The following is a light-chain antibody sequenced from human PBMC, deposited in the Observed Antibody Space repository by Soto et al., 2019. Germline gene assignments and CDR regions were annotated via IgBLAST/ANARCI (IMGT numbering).Light chain of an antibody. J-gene: IGKJ1*01. Sequence: LSPEERATLSCRAGQSVSSAYLAWYQQKPGQAPRLLIYGASSRATGIPDRFSGSGSGTYVTRTISRLEPEDFAVYYCQLGTFAQGTKVDIK. CDR2: GAS. V-gene: IGKV3-20*01. CDR3: QLGT. CDR1: QSVSSAY.